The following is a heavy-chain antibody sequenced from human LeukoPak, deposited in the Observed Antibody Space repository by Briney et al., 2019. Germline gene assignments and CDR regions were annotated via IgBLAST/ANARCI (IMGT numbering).Heavy chain of an antibody. J-gene: IGHJ4*02. V-gene: IGHV1-2*02. CDR3: ARDRDSSSWYATFDY. CDR1: GYTFTGYY. Sequence: ASVKVSCKASGYTFTGYYMHWVRQAPGQGLEWMGWINPNSGGTNYAQKFQGRVTMTRDTSISTACMELSRLRSDDTAVYYCARDRDSSSWYATFDYWGQGTLVTVSS. CDR2: INPNSGGT. D-gene: IGHD6-13*01.